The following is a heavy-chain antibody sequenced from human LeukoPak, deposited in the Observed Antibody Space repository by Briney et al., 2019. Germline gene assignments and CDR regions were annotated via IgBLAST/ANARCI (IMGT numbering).Heavy chain of an antibody. CDR2: ISGSGGST. D-gene: IGHD4-17*01. J-gene: IGHJ4*02. CDR1: GFTFSSYE. Sequence: GGSLRPSCAASGFTFSSYEMNWVRQAPGKGLEWVSAISGSGGSTYYADSVKGRFTISRDNSKNTLYLQMNSLRAEDTALYYCAKDYGPLSSYWGQGTLVTVSS. CDR3: AKDYGPLSSY. V-gene: IGHV3-23*01.